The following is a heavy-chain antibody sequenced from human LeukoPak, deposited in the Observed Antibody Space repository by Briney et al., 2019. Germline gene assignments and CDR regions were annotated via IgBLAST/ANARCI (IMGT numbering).Heavy chain of an antibody. D-gene: IGHD6-19*01. CDR1: GDSVSSNSAA. CDR2: TYYRSKWYS. V-gene: IGHV6-1*01. J-gene: IGHJ2*01. Sequence: SQTLSLTCAISGDSVSSNSAAWNWIRQSPSGGLEWLGRTYYRSKWYSDYAVSVKGRVIINSDTSKNQVSLQLNSVTPEDTAVYYCTRAGGYSSGWNGWNLDLWGRGTRVIVSS. CDR3: TRAGGYSSGWNGWNLDL.